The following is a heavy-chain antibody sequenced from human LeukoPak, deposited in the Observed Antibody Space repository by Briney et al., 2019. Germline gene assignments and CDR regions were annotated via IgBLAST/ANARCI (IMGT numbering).Heavy chain of an antibody. J-gene: IGHJ3*02. V-gene: IGHV4-34*01. Sequence: SETLSLTCAVYGGSFSGYYWSWIRQPPGNGLEWIGEINHSGSTNYNPSLKSRVTISVDTSKNQFSLKLSSVTAADTAVYYCARGSGWYGGAFDIWGQGTMVTVSS. D-gene: IGHD6-19*01. CDR2: INHSGST. CDR3: ARGSGWYGGAFDI. CDR1: GGSFSGYY.